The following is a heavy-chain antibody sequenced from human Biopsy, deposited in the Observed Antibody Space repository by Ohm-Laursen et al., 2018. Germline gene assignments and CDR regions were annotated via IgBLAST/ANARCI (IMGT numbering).Heavy chain of an antibody. Sequence: SLRLSCAASGVTLSGYAMHWVRQAPGKGLEWVSRINRDSDTADYVDSVRGRFTISRDNARKTLFLQMNSLRPEDTALYYCVKDRGGARASFHYWGQGIRVAVSS. CDR2: INRDSDTA. D-gene: IGHD3-16*01. CDR3: VKDRGGARASFHY. V-gene: IGHV3-9*01. J-gene: IGHJ4*02. CDR1: GVTLSGYA.